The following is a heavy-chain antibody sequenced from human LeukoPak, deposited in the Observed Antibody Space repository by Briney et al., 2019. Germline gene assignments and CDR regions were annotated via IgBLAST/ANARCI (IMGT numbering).Heavy chain of an antibody. CDR3: ARASVGYCSGGSCYPGVY. D-gene: IGHD2-15*01. V-gene: IGHV1-2*02. CDR1: GYTFTGYY. Sequence: ASVKVSCKASGYTFTGYYMHWVRQAPGQGLEWMGWINPNSGGTNCAQKFQGRVTMTRDTSISTAYMELSRLRSDDTAVYYCARASVGYCSGGSCYPGVYWGQGTLVTVSS. CDR2: INPNSGGT. J-gene: IGHJ4*02.